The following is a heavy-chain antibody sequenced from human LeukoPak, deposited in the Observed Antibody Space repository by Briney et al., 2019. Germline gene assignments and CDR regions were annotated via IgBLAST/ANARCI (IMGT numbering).Heavy chain of an antibody. V-gene: IGHV1-69*06. D-gene: IGHD3-10*01. J-gene: IGHJ5*02. CDR2: IIPIFGTA. CDR3: ARDGGSYGSGGRNWFDP. Sequence: VASVKVSCKASGGTFSSYAISWVRQAPGQGLEWMGGIIPIFGTANYAQKFQGRVTITADKSTSTAYMELSSLRSEDTAVYYCARDGGSYGSGGRNWFDPWGQGTLVTVSS. CDR1: GGTFSSYA.